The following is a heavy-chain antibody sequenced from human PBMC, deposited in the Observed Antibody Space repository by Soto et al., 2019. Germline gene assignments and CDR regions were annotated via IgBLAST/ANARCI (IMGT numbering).Heavy chain of an antibody. CDR3: SRGLGAVAGTGY. V-gene: IGHV1-69*06. D-gene: IGHD6-19*01. Sequence: SVKVSCKASGGTFSSYAISWVRQAPGQGLEWMGGIIPIFGTANYAQKFQGRVTITADKSTSTAYMELSSLRSEDTAVYYCSRGLGAVAGTGYWGQGTLVTVSS. CDR2: IIPIFGTA. J-gene: IGHJ4*02. CDR1: GGTFSSYA.